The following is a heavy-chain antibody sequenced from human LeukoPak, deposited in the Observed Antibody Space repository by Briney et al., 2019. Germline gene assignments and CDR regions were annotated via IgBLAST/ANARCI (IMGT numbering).Heavy chain of an antibody. CDR3: ARGGESSGDY. Sequence: ASVKVSCKASGGTFSSYAIHWVRQATGQGLEWMGWMNPNSGNTGYAQKFQGRVTITRNTSISTAYMELSSLRSEDTAVYYCARGGESSGDYWGQGTLVTVSS. CDR2: MNPNSGNT. V-gene: IGHV1-8*03. CDR1: GGTFSSYA. J-gene: IGHJ4*02. D-gene: IGHD3-16*02.